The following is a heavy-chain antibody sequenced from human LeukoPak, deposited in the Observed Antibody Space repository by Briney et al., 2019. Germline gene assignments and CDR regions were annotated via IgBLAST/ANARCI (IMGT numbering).Heavy chain of an antibody. J-gene: IGHJ4*02. CDR2: ISSSSSYI. V-gene: IGHV3-21*01. CDR1: GFTFSSYS. Sequence: PGGSLRLSCAASGFTFSSYSMNWVRQAPGKGLEWVSSISSSSSYIYYTDSVKGRFTISRDNAKNSLYLQMNSLRAEDTAVYYCASAMGGYSGYDPKGYFFDYWGQGTLVTVSS. D-gene: IGHD5-12*01. CDR3: ASAMGGYSGYDPKGYFFDY.